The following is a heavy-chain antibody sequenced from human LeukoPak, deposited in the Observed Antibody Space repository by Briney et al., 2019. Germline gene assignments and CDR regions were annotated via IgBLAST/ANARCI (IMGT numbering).Heavy chain of an antibody. J-gene: IGHJ4*02. CDR2: MNPNSGNT. V-gene: IGHV1-8*01. D-gene: IGHD6-13*01. Sequence: ASVKVSCKAFGYTFTSYDINWVRQATGQGLEWMGWMNPNSGNTGYAQKFQGRVTMTRNTSISTAYMELSSLRSEDTAVYYCARGVFGYSSSWYAFETGYWGQGTLVTVSS. CDR3: ARGVFGYSSSWYAFETGY. CDR1: GYTFTSYD.